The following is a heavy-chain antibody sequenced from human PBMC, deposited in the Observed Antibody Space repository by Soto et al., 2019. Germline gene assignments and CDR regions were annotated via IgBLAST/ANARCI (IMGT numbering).Heavy chain of an antibody. CDR1: GYDFSTNL. CDR2: MYPGDSDT. Sequence: PGESLKSSCRGSGYDFSTNLFGCVRQFPWRGLEWLVIMYPGDSDTRLNPSLQGHVTLSADVTVSTAFLQWRSLKTSDSGMYFCARLPRACNQTSCYYAEHWGQGTPVTLSS. CDR3: ARLPRACNQTSCYYAEH. D-gene: IGHD3-22*01. J-gene: IGHJ4*02. V-gene: IGHV5-51*01.